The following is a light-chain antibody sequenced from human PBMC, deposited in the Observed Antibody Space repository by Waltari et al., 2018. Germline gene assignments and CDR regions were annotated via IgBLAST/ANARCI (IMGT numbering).Light chain of an antibody. J-gene: IGKJ3*01. CDR3: QQFINDPLT. CDR2: DAS. Sequence: AIQLTQSPSSLSASVGHRVTITCRASQDIVSALAWYQQTPGRAPKLLISDASTLETGVPSRFSGSGSGTDFTLSISSLQPEDFATYYCQQFINDPLTFGPGTTVDVK. CDR1: QDIVSA. V-gene: IGKV1D-13*01.